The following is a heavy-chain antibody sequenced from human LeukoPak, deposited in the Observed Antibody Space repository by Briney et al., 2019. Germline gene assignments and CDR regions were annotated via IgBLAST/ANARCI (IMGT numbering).Heavy chain of an antibody. V-gene: IGHV3-43*02. Sequence: PGGSLRLSCAASGFSFDDYDMHWARQAPGKGLEWVSLISGDGGTKYYAGSVKGRFTISRDNAKNSLYLQMNSLRAEDTAVYYCASPIATDGLDYWGQGTLVTVSS. CDR3: ASPIATDGLDY. J-gene: IGHJ4*02. CDR2: ISGDGGTK. CDR1: GFSFDDYD. D-gene: IGHD6-13*01.